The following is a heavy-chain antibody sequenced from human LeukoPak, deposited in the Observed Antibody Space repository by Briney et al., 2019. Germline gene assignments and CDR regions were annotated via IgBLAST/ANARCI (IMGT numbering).Heavy chain of an antibody. Sequence: GGSLRLSCAASGFTFSNYEMNWVRQAPGRGLEWVSYISGSGTTMYYTDSVKGRFTISRDDAKSSLYLQMNSLRAEDTAVYYCARGDFTIFGVVTREFLVGHWGQGTLVTVSS. J-gene: IGHJ4*02. CDR2: ISGSGTTM. D-gene: IGHD3-3*01. CDR1: GFTFSNYE. CDR3: ARGDFTIFGVVTREFLVGH. V-gene: IGHV3-48*03.